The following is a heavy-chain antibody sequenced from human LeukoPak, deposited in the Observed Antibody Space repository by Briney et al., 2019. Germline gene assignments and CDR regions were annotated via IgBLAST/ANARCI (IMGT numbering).Heavy chain of an antibody. CDR3: ATGPSSIAPPPGGVWEDWFDP. J-gene: IGHJ5*02. D-gene: IGHD1-26*01. CDR2: FDPEDGET. Sequence: GASVKVSCKVSGYTLTELSMHWVRQAPGKGLDWMGGFDPEDGETIYAQKFQGRVTMTEDTSTDTAYMELSSLRSEDTAVYYCATGPSSIAPPPGGVWEDWFDPWGQGTLVTVSS. CDR1: GYTLTELS. V-gene: IGHV1-24*01.